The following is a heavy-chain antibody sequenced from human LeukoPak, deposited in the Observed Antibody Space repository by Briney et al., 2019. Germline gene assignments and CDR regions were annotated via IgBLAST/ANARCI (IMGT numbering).Heavy chain of an antibody. CDR2: MNIDGSEK. Sequence: GGSLRLFCAASGFTFSNYWMGWVRQAPGKRPEWVANMNIDGSEKYYADSVKGRFSISRDNAKNSLYLQMNSLRAEDTAVYYCARGAYYYEDWGQGTLVTVSS. CDR1: GFTFSNYW. J-gene: IGHJ4*02. D-gene: IGHD3-22*01. CDR3: ARGAYYYED. V-gene: IGHV3-7*01.